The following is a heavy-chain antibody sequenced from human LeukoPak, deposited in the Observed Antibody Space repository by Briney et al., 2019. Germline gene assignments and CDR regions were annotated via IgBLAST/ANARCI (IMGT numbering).Heavy chain of an antibody. Sequence: GGSLTLSCAASGFTFCTYSMTWVRHCPGKGLEWVSSIYPSGDSTFYADSVKRRFTISRDNSKNTLYLQMSSLITEDTAIYYCAKDVVPDRRWDLDYWGQGTLVTVSS. CDR1: GFTFCTYS. CDR3: AKDVVPDRRWDLDY. D-gene: IGHD6-6*01. J-gene: IGHJ4*02. CDR2: IYPSGDST. V-gene: IGHV3-23*01.